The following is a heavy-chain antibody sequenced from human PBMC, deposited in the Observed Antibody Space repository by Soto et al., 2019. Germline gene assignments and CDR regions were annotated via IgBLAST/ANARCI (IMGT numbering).Heavy chain of an antibody. CDR2: IYYSGST. V-gene: IGHV4-31*03. D-gene: IGHD1-1*01. Sequence: QVQLQESGPGLVKPSQTLSLTCTVSGGSISSGGYYWSWIRQHPGKGLEWIGYIYYSGSTYYNPSLKSRVTISVDTSKNQFSLKLSSVTAADTAVYYCAVNWNDFNYYYGMDVSGQGTTVTVSS. CDR3: AVNWNDFNYYYGMDV. CDR1: GGSISSGGYY. J-gene: IGHJ6*02.